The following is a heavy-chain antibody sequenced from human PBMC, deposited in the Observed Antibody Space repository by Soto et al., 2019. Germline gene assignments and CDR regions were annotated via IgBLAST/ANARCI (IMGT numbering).Heavy chain of an antibody. CDR3: AKDLPGELIPTCFDS. CDR2: IGGRGSST. V-gene: IGHV3-23*01. J-gene: IGHJ4*02. CDR1: GFTLWNYA. D-gene: IGHD1-7*01. Sequence: PGGSLRLSCAASGFTLWNYAMSWVRQAPGKGLEWVSAIGGRGSSTYYVDSVKGRFTISRDSSKNTLYLQMNSLRAEDTAIYYCAKDLPGELIPTCFDSWGQGTLVTVSS.